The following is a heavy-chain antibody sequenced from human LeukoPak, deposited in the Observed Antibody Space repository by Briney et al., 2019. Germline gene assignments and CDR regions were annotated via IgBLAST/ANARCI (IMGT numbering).Heavy chain of an antibody. J-gene: IGHJ4*02. CDR2: IRSNGDTT. V-gene: IGHV3-23*01. Sequence: SRGSLRLSCTASGFTFSSLAMTWVRQAPGKGLEWVSTIRSNGDTTYNADSVKGRFTISRDNSKNTLYLELNSLRVEDTATFYCAKGQELDDGVFDSWGQGTMVTVSS. D-gene: IGHD1-1*01. CDR3: AKGQELDDGVFDS. CDR1: GFTFSSLA.